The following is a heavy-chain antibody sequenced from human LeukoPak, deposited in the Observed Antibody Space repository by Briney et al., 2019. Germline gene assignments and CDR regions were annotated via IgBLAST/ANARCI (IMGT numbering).Heavy chain of an antibody. CDR3: ARDQRVTGRPDIDY. V-gene: IGHV3-74*03. J-gene: IGHJ4*02. CDR1: GFTFRNHW. D-gene: IGHD6-6*01. Sequence: GGSLRLSCAASGFTFRNHWMHWVRQTPGKGLVWVSRISSDGSSTTYADSVKGRFTISRDNAKNTLYLQMNNLRAEDTAMYYCARDQRVTGRPDIDYWGQGTQVIVSS. CDR2: ISSDGSST.